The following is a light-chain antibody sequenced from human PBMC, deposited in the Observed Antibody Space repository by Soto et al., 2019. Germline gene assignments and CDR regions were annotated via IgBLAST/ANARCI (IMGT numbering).Light chain of an antibody. CDR3: SSYAGSNNYV. CDR1: SSDVGGYNY. Sequence: QSVLTQPPSASGSPGQSVTISCTGTSSDVGGYNYVSWYQQHPSKVLKLLLYEVTNRPSGVPDRFYGSKSGNTASLTVSGLQAEDEADYFCSSYAGSNNYVFGTGTKVTVL. J-gene: IGLJ1*01. CDR2: EVT. V-gene: IGLV2-8*01.